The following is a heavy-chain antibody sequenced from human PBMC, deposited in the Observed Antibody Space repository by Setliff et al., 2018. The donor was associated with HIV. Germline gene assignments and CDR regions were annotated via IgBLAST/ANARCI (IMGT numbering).Heavy chain of an antibody. J-gene: IGHJ6*03. D-gene: IGHD3-22*01. CDR2: SSPIYGTA. V-gene: IGHV1-69*13. Sequence: GASVKVSCKASGGTFSNYAISWVRQAPGQGLEWMGGSSPIYGTANYAQKFQGRVTITADESTSTAYMELSSLRSEDTAVYYCASGLYYDSSGYLYYYYMDVWGKGTTVTVSS. CDR1: GGTFSNYA. CDR3: ASGLYYDSSGYLYYYYMDV.